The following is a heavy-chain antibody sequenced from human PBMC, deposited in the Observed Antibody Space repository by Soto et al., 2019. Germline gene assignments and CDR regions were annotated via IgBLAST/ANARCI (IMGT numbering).Heavy chain of an antibody. Sequence: EVQLVESGGGLVQPGGSLRLPCAASGFTLSNYWINWVRQAPGKGLVWVSRVNNDGTDTTHADSVKGRFTISRDNAENTLYLQMNSLRAEDTAVYYCARGGLQHALDVWGQGSTVTVSS. CDR2: VNNDGTDT. V-gene: IGHV3-74*03. D-gene: IGHD6-13*01. CDR1: GFTLSNYW. J-gene: IGHJ6*02. CDR3: ARGGLQHALDV.